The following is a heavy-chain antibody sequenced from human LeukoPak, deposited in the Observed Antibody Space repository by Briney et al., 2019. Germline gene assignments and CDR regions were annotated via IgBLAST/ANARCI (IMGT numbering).Heavy chain of an antibody. CDR3: ARDTVASLDY. Sequence: SVKVSCTASEVTFSSYAISWVRQAPGQGLEWMGGIIPMFGTTNYAQKFQGRVTITADESTSTAYVELSSLRSEDTAIYYCARDTVASLDYWGQGTLVTVSS. J-gene: IGHJ4*02. V-gene: IGHV1-69*13. CDR2: IIPMFGTT. D-gene: IGHD6-19*01. CDR1: EVTFSSYA.